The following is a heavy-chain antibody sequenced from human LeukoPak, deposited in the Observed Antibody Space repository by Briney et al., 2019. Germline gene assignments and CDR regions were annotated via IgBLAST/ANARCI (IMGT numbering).Heavy chain of an antibody. V-gene: IGHV1-18*01. CDR3: AIADFGDSYNLSAFDI. CDR2: ISAYNGNT. D-gene: IGHD5-24*01. Sequence: ASVKVSCKASGYTFTSYGISWVRQAPGQGLDWMGWISAYNGNTNYAQKLQGRVTMTTDTSTSTAYMELRSLRSEDTAVYYCAIADFGDSYNLSAFDIWGQGTMVTVSS. CDR1: GYTFTSYG. J-gene: IGHJ3*02.